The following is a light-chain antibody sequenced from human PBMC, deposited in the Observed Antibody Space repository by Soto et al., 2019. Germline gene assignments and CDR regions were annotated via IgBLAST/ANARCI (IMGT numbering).Light chain of an antibody. CDR2: SAS. Sequence: DIQVTQSPPSMAASVPDRVTITCRASQDIGNWMTWYQQKPGKAPKLLIYSASTLVRGVPSRFSGSGSGTEFTLTISGLQPEDSLTYYCQQSKSCPITFGQGTRLEIK. CDR3: QQSKSCPIT. V-gene: IGKV1-12*01. J-gene: IGKJ5*01. CDR1: QDIGNW.